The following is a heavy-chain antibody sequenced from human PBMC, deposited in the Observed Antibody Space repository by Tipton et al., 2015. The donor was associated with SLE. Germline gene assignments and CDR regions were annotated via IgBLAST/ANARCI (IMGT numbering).Heavy chain of an antibody. CDR2: IYYSGST. J-gene: IGHJ6*02. CDR3: ARSGFGDWAYYYGMDV. Sequence: TLSLTCNVSGGSISSYYWSWIRQPPGKGLEWIGYIYYSGSTDHNPSLKSRVTISVDTSKNQFSLKLSSVPAADTAVYYCARSGFGDWAYYYGMDVWGQGTTVTVSS. D-gene: IGHD3-10*01. V-gene: IGHV4-59*08. CDR1: GGSISSYY.